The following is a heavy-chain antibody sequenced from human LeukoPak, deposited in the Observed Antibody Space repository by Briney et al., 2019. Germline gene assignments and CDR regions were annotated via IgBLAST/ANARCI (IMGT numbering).Heavy chain of an antibody. CDR2: IYYSGST. CDR1: GGSISSYY. D-gene: IGHD3-3*01. CDR3: ARHEDLRFLEWLPRRSYYYMDV. J-gene: IGHJ6*03. Sequence: SETLSLTCTVSGGSISSYYWSWIRQPPGKGLEWIGYIYYSGSTNYNPSLKSRVTISVDTSKNQFSLKLSSVTAADTAVYYCARHEDLRFLEWLPRRSYYYMDVWGKGTTVTVSS. V-gene: IGHV4-59*08.